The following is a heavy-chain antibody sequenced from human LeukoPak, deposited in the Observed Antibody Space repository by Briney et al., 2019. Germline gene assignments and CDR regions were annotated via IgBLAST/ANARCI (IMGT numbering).Heavy chain of an antibody. CDR2: MNQDGSAK. V-gene: IGHV3-7*01. D-gene: IGHD3-16*01. J-gene: IGHJ6*02. CDR1: GFTFSDSW. Sequence: GGSLRLSCAASGFTFSDSWMSWVRQAPGEGLEWVANMNQDGSAKDYVDSVKGRFTISRDNARNSLYLQMSSLRAEDTAVYYCATYTHWVAGDVWGQGTTVTVSS. CDR3: ATYTHWVAGDV.